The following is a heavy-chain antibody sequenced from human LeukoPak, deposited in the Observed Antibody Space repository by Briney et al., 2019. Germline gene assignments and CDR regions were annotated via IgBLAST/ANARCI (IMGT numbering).Heavy chain of an antibody. CDR1: GGSISSYY. V-gene: IGHV4-34*01. CDR3: AGGLAVVTASNDY. D-gene: IGHD2-21*02. J-gene: IGHJ4*02. Sequence: TSETLSLTSTVSGGSISSYYWSWIRQPPGKGLEWIGEINHSGSTNYNPSLKSRLTISVDTSKNQFSLKLSSVTAADTAVYYCAGGLAVVTASNDYWGQGTLVTVSS. CDR2: INHSGST.